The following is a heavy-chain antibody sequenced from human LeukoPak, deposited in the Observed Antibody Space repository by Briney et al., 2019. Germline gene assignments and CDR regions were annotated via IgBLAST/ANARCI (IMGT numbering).Heavy chain of an antibody. CDR3: ARKCITMIVVVRDYNWFDP. CDR1: GGSFSGYY. CDR2: INHSGST. Sequence: PSETLSLTCAVYGGSFSGYYWSWIRQPPGKGLEWIGEINHSGSTNYNPPLKSRVTISVDTSKNQFSLKLSSVTAADTAVYYCARKCITMIVVVRDYNWFDPWGQGTLVTVSS. D-gene: IGHD3-22*01. J-gene: IGHJ5*02. V-gene: IGHV4-34*01.